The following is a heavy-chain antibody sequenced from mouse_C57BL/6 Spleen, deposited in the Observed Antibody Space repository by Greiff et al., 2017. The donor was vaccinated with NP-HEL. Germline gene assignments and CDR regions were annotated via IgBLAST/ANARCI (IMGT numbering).Heavy chain of an antibody. CDR1: GYTFTDYY. D-gene: IGHD4-1*01. J-gene: IGHJ2*01. CDR2: INPKNGGT. Sequence: EVQLQQSGPELVKPGASVKISCKASGYTFTDYYMNWVKQSHGKSLEWIGDINPKNGGTSYNQKFKGKATLTVDKSSSTAYMELRSLTSEDSAVYYCARRETETLDYWGQGTTLTVSS. V-gene: IGHV1-26*01. CDR3: ARRETETLDY.